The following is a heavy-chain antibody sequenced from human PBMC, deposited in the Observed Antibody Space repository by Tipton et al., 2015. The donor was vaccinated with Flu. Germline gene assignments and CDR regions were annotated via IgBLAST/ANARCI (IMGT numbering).Heavy chain of an antibody. CDR1: GYTFSSYG. D-gene: IGHD2-2*01. Sequence: QVQLVQSGGGVVQPGRSLRLSCAASGYTFSSYGMHWVRQAPGKGLEWVAVISYDGSNKYYADSVKGRFPISRDNSKNTLYLQMNSLRAEDPAVYYCAKAWEPVVVVPGVPVDYWGQGTLVTVSS. CDR2: ISYDGSNK. V-gene: IGHV3-30*18. CDR3: AKAWEPVVVVPGVPVDY. J-gene: IGHJ4*02.